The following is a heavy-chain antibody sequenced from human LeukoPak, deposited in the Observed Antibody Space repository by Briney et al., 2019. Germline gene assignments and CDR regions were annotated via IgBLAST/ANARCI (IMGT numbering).Heavy chain of an antibody. D-gene: IGHD6-19*01. CDR2: IGSRSNRI. CDR1: GFTFSDYS. J-gene: IGHJ4*02. V-gene: IGHV3-48*04. CDR3: ARQRETAVAGTGLDY. Sequence: GGSLRLSCAASGFTFSDYSMNWVRQAPGKGLEWVSYIGSRSNRIYYADSVKGRFTSSRDNAKNSLYLQMNGLRVGDTAVYYCARQRETAVAGTGLDYWGQGTLVTVSS.